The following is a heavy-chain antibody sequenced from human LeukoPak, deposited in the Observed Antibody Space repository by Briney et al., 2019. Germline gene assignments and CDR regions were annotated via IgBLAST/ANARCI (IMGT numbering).Heavy chain of an antibody. CDR2: ISSSGDTK. Sequence: PGGSLRLSCAASGFTFSDYYMTWIRQAPGKGLEWVSYISSSGDTKYYADSVKGRFTISRDNAKNSLFLQMNSLRAEDTAVYYCASRGYSSSWPFDYWGQGTLVTVSS. CDR1: GFTFSDYY. J-gene: IGHJ4*02. D-gene: IGHD6-13*01. V-gene: IGHV3-11*04. CDR3: ASRGYSSSWPFDY.